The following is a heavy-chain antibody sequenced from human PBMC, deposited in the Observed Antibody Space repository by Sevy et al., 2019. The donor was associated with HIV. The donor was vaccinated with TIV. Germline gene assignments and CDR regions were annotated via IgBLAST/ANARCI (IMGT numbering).Heavy chain of an antibody. D-gene: IGHD2-2*01. CDR3: ARDRCTITSCHEGNWFDP. Sequence: GGSLRLSCAASGFTFSSYSMNWVRQAPGKGLEWVSSISGLSNYIYYADSGKGRFTISRDNAKNSLYLQMNSLRPEDTAVYYCARDRCTITSCHEGNWFDPWGQGTLVTVSS. CDR2: ISGLSNYI. V-gene: IGHV3-21*01. J-gene: IGHJ5*02. CDR1: GFTFSSYS.